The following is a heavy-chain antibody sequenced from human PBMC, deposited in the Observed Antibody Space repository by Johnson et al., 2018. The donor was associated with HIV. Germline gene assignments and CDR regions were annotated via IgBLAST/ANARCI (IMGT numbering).Heavy chain of an antibody. CDR3: ARAIGDGYPGMKAFDI. CDR1: GFTFSSYA. D-gene: IGHD5-24*01. Sequence: VQLVESGGGLVQPGGSLRLSCAASGFTFSSYAMHWVRQAPGKGLEYVSAISSNGGSTYYANSVKGRFTISRENAKNSLYLQMNSLRAGDTAVYYCARAIGDGYPGMKAFDIWGQGTMVTVSS. J-gene: IGHJ3*02. CDR2: ISSNGGST. V-gene: IGHV3-64*01.